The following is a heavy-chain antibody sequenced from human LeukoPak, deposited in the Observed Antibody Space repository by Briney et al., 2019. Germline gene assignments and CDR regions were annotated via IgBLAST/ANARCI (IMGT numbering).Heavy chain of an antibody. CDR1: GGTFSSYA. Sequence: ASVKVSCKASGGTFSSYAISWVRQAPGQGLEWMGGIIPIFGTANYAQKFQGRVTITADESTSTAYMEPSSLRPEDTAVYYCARGGGLLQDWFDPWGQGTLVTVSS. D-gene: IGHD2-15*01. V-gene: IGHV1-69*01. CDR2: IIPIFGTA. J-gene: IGHJ5*02. CDR3: ARGGGLLQDWFDP.